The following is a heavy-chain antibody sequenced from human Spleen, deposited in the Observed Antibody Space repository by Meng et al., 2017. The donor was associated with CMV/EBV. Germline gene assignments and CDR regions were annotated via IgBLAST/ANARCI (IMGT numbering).Heavy chain of an antibody. CDR3: ARLNLVGHQLPWYYFDY. D-gene: IGHD2-2*01. V-gene: IGHV3-7*01. Sequence: GGSLRLSCAASGFTFSSYWMSWVRQAPGKGLEWVANIKQDGSEKYYVDSVKGRFTISRDNAKNSLYLQMNSLRAEDTAVYYCARLNLVGHQLPWYYFDYWGQGTLVTVSS. CDR1: GFTFSSYW. CDR2: IKQDGSEK. J-gene: IGHJ4*02.